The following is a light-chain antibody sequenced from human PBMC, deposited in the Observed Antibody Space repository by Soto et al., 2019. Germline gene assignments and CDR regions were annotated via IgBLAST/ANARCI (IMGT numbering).Light chain of an antibody. CDR1: IDDIGAYDY. Sequence: QSALTQPASVSGSPGQSVTISCTGTIDDIGAYDYVSWYQQRPGSAPQLIIYDVNNRPSGTSHRFSGSKSVRTAYLTITGLQSDDKATYHYSSYTSTNSLVFGTGTKVTVL. CDR3: SSYTSTNSLV. CDR2: DVN. J-gene: IGLJ1*01. V-gene: IGLV2-14*03.